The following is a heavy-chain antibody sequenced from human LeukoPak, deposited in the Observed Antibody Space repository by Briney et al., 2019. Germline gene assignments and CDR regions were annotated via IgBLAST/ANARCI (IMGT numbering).Heavy chain of an antibody. CDR2: IYNSGST. V-gene: IGHV4-59*01. CDR1: GGSIRGYY. J-gene: IGHJ4*02. Sequence: SETLSRTCTVSGGSIRGYYWSWIRQPPGKGLEWIGYIYNSGSTNYNPSLKSRATISVDTSKNQFSLKLSSVTAADTAVYYCARGNDHTADFDYWGQGTLVTVSS. D-gene: IGHD2-2*02. CDR3: ARGNDHTADFDY.